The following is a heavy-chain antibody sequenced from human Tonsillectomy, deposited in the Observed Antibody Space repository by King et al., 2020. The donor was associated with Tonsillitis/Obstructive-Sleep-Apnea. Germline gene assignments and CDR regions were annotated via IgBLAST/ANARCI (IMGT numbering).Heavy chain of an antibody. Sequence: VQLVESGGRLEKPGGSLRLSCAASGFIFINAWMNWVRQAPGKGLEWVGHIKSKADGGTTEYAAPVKGRFTISRDNSKNTLYLQMNSLKTEDTAVYYCTTPASGWSGDYCGQGTLVTVSS. CDR2: IKSKADGGTT. CDR1: GFIFINAW. J-gene: IGHJ4*02. CDR3: TTPASGWSGDY. D-gene: IGHD6-19*01. V-gene: IGHV3-15*07.